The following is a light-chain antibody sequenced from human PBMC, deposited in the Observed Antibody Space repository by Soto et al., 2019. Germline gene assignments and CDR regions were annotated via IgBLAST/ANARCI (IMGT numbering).Light chain of an antibody. V-gene: IGKV4-1*01. J-gene: IGKJ1*01. CDR1: QSVLHSPNNKNY. CDR2: WAS. CDR3: QQYLTIPRA. Sequence: DIVMTQSPDSLAVSLGERATINCKSSQSVLHSPNNKNYLAWYQQKPGQPPKLLIYWASTRESGVPDRFSGSGSGTDFTLTISSLQAEDVAVYYCQQYLTIPRAFGQGTKVEIK.